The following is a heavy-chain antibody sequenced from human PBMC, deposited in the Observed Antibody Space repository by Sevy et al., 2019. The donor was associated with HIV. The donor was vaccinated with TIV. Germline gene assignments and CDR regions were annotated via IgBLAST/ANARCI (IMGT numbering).Heavy chain of an antibody. CDR3: SSQGERY. CDR1: GFPFNKEW. CDR2: IKSKKDGGAT. V-gene: IGHV3-15*01. D-gene: IGHD3-16*01. J-gene: IGHJ4*02. Sequence: GGSLRLSCSASGFPFNKEWMSWVRQAPGKGLEWVGRIKSKKDGGATDYAEPANGRFTISRDDSKNTLYLQMNSLKIEDTGFYYCSSQGERYWGRGTLVTVSS.